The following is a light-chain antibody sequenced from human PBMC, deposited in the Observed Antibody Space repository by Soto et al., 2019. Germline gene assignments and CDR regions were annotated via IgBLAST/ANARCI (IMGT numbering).Light chain of an antibody. J-gene: IGKJ1*01. CDR3: QQSSSTPCM. CDR2: AAS. V-gene: IGKV1-39*01. CDR1: QSISSY. Sequence: DIQMTQSPSSLSASVGDRVTITCRASQSISSYLNWYQHKPWKAHNLLIYAASSLQVGVPSRFSGSGSGTDFTSTISSLQPEDFATYCCQQSSSTPCMFGQGNKG.